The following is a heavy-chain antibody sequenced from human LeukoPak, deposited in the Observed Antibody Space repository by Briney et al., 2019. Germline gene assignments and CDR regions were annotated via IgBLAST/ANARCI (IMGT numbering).Heavy chain of an antibody. J-gene: IGHJ4*02. CDR1: GDSVSSSSAA. V-gene: IGHV6-1*01. CDR2: TYYRSKWYN. Sequence: SQTLSLTCAISGDSVSSSSAAWSWIMQSPSRGLEWLGRTYYRSKWYNDYAVSVKSRITINPDTSKNQFSLQLNSMTPEDTAVYYCAREGSEGYLFDYWGQGTLVTVSS. D-gene: IGHD1-1*01. CDR3: AREGSEGYLFDY.